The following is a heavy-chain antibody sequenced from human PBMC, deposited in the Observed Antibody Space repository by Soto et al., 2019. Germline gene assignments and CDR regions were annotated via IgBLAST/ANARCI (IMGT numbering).Heavy chain of an antibody. CDR2: ISYSGST. Sequence: PSETLSLTCTVSGASISSYYWSWFRQPPGRGLEWIGYISYSGSTNYNPSLKSRLTISADTSKNHFSLKLRSVTAADTAVYYCAREGGSYDSSGSFDCWGQGTLVTVSS. D-gene: IGHD3-22*01. V-gene: IGHV4-59*01. J-gene: IGHJ4*02. CDR1: GASISSYY. CDR3: AREGGSYDSSGSFDC.